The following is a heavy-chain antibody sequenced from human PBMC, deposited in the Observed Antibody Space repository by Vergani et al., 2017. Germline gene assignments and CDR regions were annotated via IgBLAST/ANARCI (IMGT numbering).Heavy chain of an antibody. J-gene: IGHJ4*02. CDR2: IYPGDSDT. V-gene: IGHV5-51*01. CDR3: ARQLPHYYGSGSYYDY. D-gene: IGHD3-10*01. CDR1: GYSFTSYW. Sequence: EVQLVQSGAEVKKPGESLKISCKGSGYSFTSYWIGWVRQMPGKGLEWMGIIYPGDSDTRYSPSFQGQVTISADKSISTAYLQWSSLKASDTAMYDCARQLPHYYGSGSYYDYWGQGTLVTVSS.